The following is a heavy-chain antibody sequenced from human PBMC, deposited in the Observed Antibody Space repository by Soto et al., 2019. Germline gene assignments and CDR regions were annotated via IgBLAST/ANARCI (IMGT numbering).Heavy chain of an antibody. V-gene: IGHV1-8*01. CDR3: ARGGGYCISTSCYDYYYYYYGMDV. Sequence: ASVKVSCKASGYTFTSYDINWVRQATGQGLEWMGWMNPNSGNTGYAQKFQGRVTMTRNTSISTAYMELSSLRSEDTAVYYCARGGGYCISTSCYDYYYYYYGMDVWGQGTTVTVSS. CDR2: MNPNSGNT. CDR1: GYTFTSYD. J-gene: IGHJ6*02. D-gene: IGHD2-2*01.